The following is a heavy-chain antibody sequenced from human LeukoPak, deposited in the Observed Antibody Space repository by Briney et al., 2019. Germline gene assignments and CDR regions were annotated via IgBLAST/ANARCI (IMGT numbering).Heavy chain of an antibody. J-gene: IGHJ4*02. V-gene: IGHV4-34*01. Sequence: PSETLSLTCAVYGGSFRGYYWSWIRQPPGKGLEWIGSIYYSGSTYYNPSLKSRVTISVDTSKNQFSLKLSSVTAADTAVYYCARRGYSYGPLFDYWGQGTLVTVSS. D-gene: IGHD5-18*01. CDR2: IYYSGST. CDR3: ARRGYSYGPLFDY. CDR1: GGSFRGYY.